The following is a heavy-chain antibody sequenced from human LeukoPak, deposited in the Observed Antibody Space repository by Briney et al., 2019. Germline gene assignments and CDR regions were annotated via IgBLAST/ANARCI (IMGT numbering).Heavy chain of an antibody. J-gene: IGHJ6*02. CDR3: AREGVVVVAYYGMDV. D-gene: IGHD2-15*01. Sequence: GGSLRLSCAASGFTFSSYSMNWVRQAPGKGLEWVSYISSSGSTIYYADSVKGRFTISRDNAKNSLYLQMNSLRAEDTAVYYCAREGVVVVAYYGMDVWGQGTTVTVSS. CDR1: GFTFSSYS. V-gene: IGHV3-48*04. CDR2: ISSSGSTI.